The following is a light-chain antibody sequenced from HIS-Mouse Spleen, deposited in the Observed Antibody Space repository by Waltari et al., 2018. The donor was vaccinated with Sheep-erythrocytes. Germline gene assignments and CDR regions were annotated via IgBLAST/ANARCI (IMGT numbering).Light chain of an antibody. CDR1: KLGEKY. V-gene: IGLV3-1*01. Sequence: SYELTQQRSVSVSPGQTASITCSGDKLGEKYACGHQQKPGPSPVLVIYQDSKRPSGIPRRFSGSNSANTAPLTISGTQAMDEADYYCQSWDSSTAFYVFGTGTKVTVL. CDR2: QDS. J-gene: IGLJ1*01. CDR3: QSWDSSTAFYV.